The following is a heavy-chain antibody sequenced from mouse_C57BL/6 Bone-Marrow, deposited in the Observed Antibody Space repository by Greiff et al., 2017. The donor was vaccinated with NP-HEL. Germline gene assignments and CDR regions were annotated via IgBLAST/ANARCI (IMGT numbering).Heavy chain of an antibody. CDR1: GFNIKDDY. CDR2: IDPENGDT. V-gene: IGHV14-4*01. J-gene: IGHJ3*01. Sequence: EVNVVESGAELVRPGASVKLSCTASGFNIKDDYMHWVKQRPEQGLEWIGWIDPENGDTEYASKFQGKATITADTSSNTAYLQLSSLTSEDTAVYYCTVSYSNYWFAYWGQGTRVTVSA. D-gene: IGHD2-5*01. CDR3: TVSYSNYWFAY.